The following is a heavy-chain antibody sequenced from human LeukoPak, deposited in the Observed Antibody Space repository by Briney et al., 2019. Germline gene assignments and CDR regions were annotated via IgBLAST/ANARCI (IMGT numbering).Heavy chain of an antibody. J-gene: IGHJ5*02. CDR2: ISYSGST. CDR1: GGSISSYY. V-gene: IGHV4-59*01. Sequence: SETLSLTCTVSGGSISSYYWSWIRQPPGKGLEWIGYISYSGSTNFNPSLTSRVTISVDTSKNQFSLKLSSVTAADTAVYFCSREGTAGTNLNWFYLWGQGTRVTVSS. CDR3: SREGTAGTNLNWFYL. D-gene: IGHD1-1*01.